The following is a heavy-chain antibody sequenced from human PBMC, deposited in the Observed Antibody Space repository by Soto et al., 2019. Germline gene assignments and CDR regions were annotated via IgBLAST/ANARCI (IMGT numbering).Heavy chain of an antibody. V-gene: IGHV1-18*01. Sequence: QAQVLQSGAEVKKPGASVKVSCKASGYTFTTYGVSWVRQAPGQGLEWMGWISTHTGNTLYAQKFQGRVTVTTDTXXXXXXXXXXXXXXXXXXXXXXXXXXXXXSYGPGIQGMDVWGQGTTVTVSS. D-gene: IGHD3-10*01. J-gene: IGHJ6*02. CDR3: XXXXXXXSYGPGIQGMDV. CDR1: GYTFTTYG. CDR2: ISTHTGNT.